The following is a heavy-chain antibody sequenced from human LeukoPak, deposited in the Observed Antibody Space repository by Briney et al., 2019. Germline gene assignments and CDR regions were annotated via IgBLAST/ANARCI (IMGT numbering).Heavy chain of an antibody. CDR3: ARGEYGGFGELFSWSYYYYYMDV. D-gene: IGHD3-10*01. CDR1: GFAFNTYS. V-gene: IGHV3-21*03. J-gene: IGHJ6*03. CDR2: IFSSSTYI. Sequence: PGESLRLSCAASGFAFNTYSMNWVRQAPGKGLEWVSFIFSSSTYIYYTDSVKGRFTISRDNARNSLYLQMDNLRAEDTGVYYCARGEYGGFGELFSWSYYYYYMDVWGKGTTVTVSS.